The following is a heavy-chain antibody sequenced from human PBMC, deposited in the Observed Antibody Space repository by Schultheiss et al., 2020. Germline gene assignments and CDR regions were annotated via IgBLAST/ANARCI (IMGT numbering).Heavy chain of an antibody. J-gene: IGHJ6*02. V-gene: IGHV1-8*01. Sequence: ASVKVSCKASGFTLTSHDLNWVRQAPGQGLEWMGWMNPKNGDTGYAPKFQGRVTMTRNTSISTAYMELSSLRSEDTAVYYCARDHHSTIPNYYYYYGMDVWGQGTTVTVSS. CDR2: MNPKNGDT. D-gene: IGHD1-14*01. CDR3: ARDHHSTIPNYYYYYGMDV. CDR1: GFTLTSHD.